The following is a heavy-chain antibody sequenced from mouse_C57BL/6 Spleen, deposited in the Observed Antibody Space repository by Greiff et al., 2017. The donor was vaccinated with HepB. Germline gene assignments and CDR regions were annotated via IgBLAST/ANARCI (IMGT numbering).Heavy chain of an antibody. CDR3: ARDGSSWYFDV. CDR1: GFTFSSYA. D-gene: IGHD1-1*01. J-gene: IGHJ1*03. CDR2: ISDGGSYT. V-gene: IGHV5-4*01. Sequence: EVMLVESGGGLVKPGGSLKLSCAASGFTFSSYAMSWVRQTPEKRLEWVATISDGGSYTYYPDNVKGRFTISRDNAKNNRYLQMSHLKSEDTAMYYCARDGSSWYFDVWGTGTTVTVSS.